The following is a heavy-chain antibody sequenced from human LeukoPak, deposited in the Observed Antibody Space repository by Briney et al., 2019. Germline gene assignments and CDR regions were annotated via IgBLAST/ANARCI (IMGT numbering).Heavy chain of an antibody. V-gene: IGHV4-39*01. CDR2: IYYSGST. CDR3: ATTSYDSSGYLLY. Sequence: PSETLSLTCTVSGGSISSSSYYWGWIRQPPGKGLEWIGSIYYSGSTYYNPSLKSRVTISVDTSKNQFSLKLSSVTAADTAVYYCATTSYDSSGYLLYWGQGTLVTVSS. D-gene: IGHD3-22*01. J-gene: IGHJ4*02. CDR1: GGSISSSSYY.